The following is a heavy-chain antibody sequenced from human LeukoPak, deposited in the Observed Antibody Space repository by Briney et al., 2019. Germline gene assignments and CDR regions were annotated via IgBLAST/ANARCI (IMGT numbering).Heavy chain of an antibody. Sequence: PSETLSLTCTVSGGSMSNYYWSWIRQPAGKGLEWIGRIYSSGSINYNPSLKSRVTMSVDTSKNRFSLKVSSVTAADTAIYYCARDLAGDLGYWGQGTLVTVSS. CDR3: ARDLAGDLGY. D-gene: IGHD6-19*01. CDR1: GGSMSNYY. V-gene: IGHV4-4*07. J-gene: IGHJ4*02. CDR2: IYSSGSI.